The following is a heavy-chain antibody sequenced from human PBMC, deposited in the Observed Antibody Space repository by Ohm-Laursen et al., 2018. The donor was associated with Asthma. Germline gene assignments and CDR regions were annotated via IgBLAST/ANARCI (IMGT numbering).Heavy chain of an antibody. CDR3: ARDVMEWYLPTFDF. CDR2: GGSYYDGGLK. J-gene: IGHJ4*02. D-gene: IGHD3-3*01. V-gene: IGHV3-30-3*01. Sequence: SLRLSCSASGFTFSNYAIHWVRQAPGKGLEWVAVGGSYYDGGLKYYADSVNGRFTVSRDDSKNTLYLQMNSLRPDDTAVYYCARDVMEWYLPTFDFWGQGTLVTVSS. CDR1: GFTFSNYA.